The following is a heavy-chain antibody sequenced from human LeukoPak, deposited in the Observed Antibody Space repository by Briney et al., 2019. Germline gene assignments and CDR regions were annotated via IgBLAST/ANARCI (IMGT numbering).Heavy chain of an antibody. Sequence: GGSLRLSCAASGFTFSTSGMHWVRQAPGKRLEWVSFIRHDGSKKYYANSVKGRFTISRDNSKNTLYVQMNSLRPEDTAVYYCAKGPSGNQFDPWGQGTLVTVSS. D-gene: IGHD1-26*01. CDR1: GFTFSTSG. V-gene: IGHV3-30*02. J-gene: IGHJ5*02. CDR2: IRHDGSKK. CDR3: AKGPSGNQFDP.